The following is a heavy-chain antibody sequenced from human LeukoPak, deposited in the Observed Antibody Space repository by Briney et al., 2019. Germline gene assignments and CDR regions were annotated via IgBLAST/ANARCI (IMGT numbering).Heavy chain of an antibody. Sequence: GGSLRLSCAASGFTFDDYGMSWVRQAPGKGLEWVSGINWNGGSTGYADSVKGRFTISRDNAKNSLYLQMNSLRAEDTAVYYCAKDQRSYYPDYWGQGTLVTVSS. V-gene: IGHV3-20*04. J-gene: IGHJ4*02. CDR3: AKDQRSYYPDY. D-gene: IGHD1-26*01. CDR1: GFTFDDYG. CDR2: INWNGGST.